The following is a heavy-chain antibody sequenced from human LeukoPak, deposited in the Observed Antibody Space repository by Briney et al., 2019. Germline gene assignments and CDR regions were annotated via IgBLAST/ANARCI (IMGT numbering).Heavy chain of an antibody. CDR1: GFTFSSYS. CDR3: ARDSVYGDPPFYYYGMDV. D-gene: IGHD4-17*01. CDR2: ISSSSSYI. Sequence: GGSLRLSCAASGFTFSSYSMNWVRQAPGKGLEWVSSISSSSSYIYYADSVKGRFTISRDSAKNSLYLQMNSLRAEDTAVYYCARDSVYGDPPFYYYGMDVWGQGTTVTVSS. J-gene: IGHJ6*02. V-gene: IGHV3-21*01.